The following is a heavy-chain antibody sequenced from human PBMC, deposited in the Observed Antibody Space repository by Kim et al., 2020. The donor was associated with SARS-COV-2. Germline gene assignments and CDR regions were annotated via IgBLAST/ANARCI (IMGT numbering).Heavy chain of an antibody. V-gene: IGHV4-39*01. CDR3: ARRLLGSGYRQFDY. D-gene: IGHD3-3*01. J-gene: IGHJ4*02. Sequence: TPSPKTRVTISVEPAKNQFSLKLSSVPAADTAVYYCARRLLGSGYRQFDYWGQGTLVTVSS.